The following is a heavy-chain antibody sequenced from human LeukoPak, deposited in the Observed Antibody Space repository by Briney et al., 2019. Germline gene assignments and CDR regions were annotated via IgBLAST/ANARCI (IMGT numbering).Heavy chain of an antibody. CDR1: LDSISIDY. CDR3: ARLLSLGFDY. D-gene: IGHD2/OR15-2a*01. J-gene: IGHJ4*02. CDR2: ISYTGSN. Sequence: SETLSLTCTLPLDSISIDYCSSISQPPGKGLEWIGYISYTGSNNYNPSLKSRVTISVDTSKNQFSLKLSSVTAADTAVYYCARLLSLGFDYWGQGTMVTVSS. V-gene: IGHV4-59*01.